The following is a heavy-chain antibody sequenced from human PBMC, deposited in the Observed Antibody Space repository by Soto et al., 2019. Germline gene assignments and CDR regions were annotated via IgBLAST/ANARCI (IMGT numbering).Heavy chain of an antibody. CDR2: ISAYNGNT. Sequence: QVQLVQSGAEVKKPGASVKVSCKASGYTFTSYGISWVRQAPGQGLEWMGWISAYNGNTNYAQKLQGRVTMTTDTSTSTAYMERRSLRSDDTAVYYCARLYCSSTYCYVPYYYYGMGVWGQGTTVTVSS. J-gene: IGHJ6*02. CDR1: GYTFTSYG. CDR3: ARLYCSSTYCYVPYYYYGMGV. D-gene: IGHD2-2*01. V-gene: IGHV1-18*01.